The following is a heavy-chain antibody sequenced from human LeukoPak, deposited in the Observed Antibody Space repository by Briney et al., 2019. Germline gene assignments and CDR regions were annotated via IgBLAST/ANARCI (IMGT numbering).Heavy chain of an antibody. D-gene: IGHD3-10*01. V-gene: IGHV4-34*01. J-gene: IGHJ4*02. CDR3: ARVRLWFGEYYFDY. CDR1: GGSCSGYY. CDR2: INHSGST. Sequence: SETLSLTCAVYGGSCSGYYWSWMRQPPGKGLEGIGEINHSGSTNYNPSLKSRVTISVDTSKNQFSLKLSSVTAADTAVYYCARVRLWFGEYYFDYWGQGTLVTVSS.